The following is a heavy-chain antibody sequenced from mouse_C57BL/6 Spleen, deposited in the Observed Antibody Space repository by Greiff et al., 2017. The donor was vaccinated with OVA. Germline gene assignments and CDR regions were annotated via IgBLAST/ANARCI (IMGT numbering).Heavy chain of an antibody. CDR1: GFTFSSYA. CDR2: ISDGGSYT. Sequence: EVQLVESGGGLVKPGGSLKLSCAASGFTFSSYAMSWVRQTPEKRLEWVATISDGGSYTYYPDNVKGRFTISRDNAKNNLYLQMSHLKSEDTAMYYCARDRDDYYFDYWGQGTTRTVSS. V-gene: IGHV5-4*01. J-gene: IGHJ2*01. D-gene: IGHD2-4*01. CDR3: ARDRDDYYFDY.